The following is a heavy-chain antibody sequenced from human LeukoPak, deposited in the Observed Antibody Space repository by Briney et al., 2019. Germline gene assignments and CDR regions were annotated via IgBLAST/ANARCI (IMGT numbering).Heavy chain of an antibody. Sequence: ASVKVSCKASGYTFTSYYMHWVRQAPGQGLEWMGIINPSGGSTSYAQKFQGRVTMTRDTSTSTVYMELSSLRSEDTAVYYCARQLYYYGSGSYYYFDYWGQGTLVTVSS. CDR2: INPSGGST. CDR3: ARQLYYYGSGSYYYFDY. V-gene: IGHV1-46*01. CDR1: GYTFTSYY. J-gene: IGHJ4*02. D-gene: IGHD3-10*01.